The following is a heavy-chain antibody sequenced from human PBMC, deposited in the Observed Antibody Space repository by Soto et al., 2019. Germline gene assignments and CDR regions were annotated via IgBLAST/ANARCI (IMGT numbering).Heavy chain of an antibody. D-gene: IGHD2-15*01. J-gene: IGHJ5*02. CDR1: GFTFSDYY. CDR3: ASGPYCSGGSCYSYNWFDP. CDR2: ISSSGTTL. V-gene: IGHV3-11*01. Sequence: GGSLRLSCAASGFTFSDYYLNWIRQAPGKGLEWISYISSSGTTLKYADSVKGRFTISRDNAKNSLYLQMNSLRAEDTAVYYCASGPYCSGGSCYSYNWFDPWGQGTLVTVSS.